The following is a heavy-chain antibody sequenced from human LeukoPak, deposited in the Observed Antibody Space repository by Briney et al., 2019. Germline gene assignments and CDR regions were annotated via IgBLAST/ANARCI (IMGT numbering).Heavy chain of an antibody. D-gene: IGHD5-18*01. CDR3: ARHGYSYGTDY. CDR1: GGSISSYY. CDR2: IYYSGST. V-gene: IGHV4-59*08. Sequence: PSETLSLTCTVSGGSISSYYWSWIRQPPGKGLEWIGYIYYSGSTNYNPSLKSRVTIPVDTSKNQFSLKLSSVTAADTAVYYCARHGYSYGTDYWGQGTLVTVSS. J-gene: IGHJ4*02.